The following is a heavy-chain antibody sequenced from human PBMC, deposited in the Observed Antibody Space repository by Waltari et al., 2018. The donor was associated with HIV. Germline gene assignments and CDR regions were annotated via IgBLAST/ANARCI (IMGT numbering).Heavy chain of an antibody. CDR1: GDSMQITRYF. D-gene: IGHD3-16*01. CDR3: AREDYDQFWGSPLYIFD. V-gene: IGHV4-61*02. CDR2: INTRGDT. Sequence: QVQLQESGPGLARSSQTLSLACSLPGDSMQITRYFWSWVRQYAGRGLEWIGRINTRGDTKYNPSLKGRVVMSIDAPRKMFFLNLTSISAADTGTYFCAREDYDQFWGSPLYIFD. J-gene: IGHJ4*01.